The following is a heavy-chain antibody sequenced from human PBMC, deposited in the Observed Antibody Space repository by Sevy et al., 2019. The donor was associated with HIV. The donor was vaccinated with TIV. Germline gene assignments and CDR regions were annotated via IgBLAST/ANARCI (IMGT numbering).Heavy chain of an antibody. V-gene: IGHV3-23*01. J-gene: IGHJ4*02. D-gene: IGHD3-22*01. CDR2: ISGSGGST. Sequence: GGSLRLSCAASGFTFSSYAMSWVRQAPGKGLEWVSAISGSGGSTYYADSVKGRFTISRDNSKNTLYLQMNSLIAEDTAVYYCAKDPPYYYDSSGYYPPDYWGQGTLVTVSS. CDR1: GFTFSSYA. CDR3: AKDPPYYYDSSGYYPPDY.